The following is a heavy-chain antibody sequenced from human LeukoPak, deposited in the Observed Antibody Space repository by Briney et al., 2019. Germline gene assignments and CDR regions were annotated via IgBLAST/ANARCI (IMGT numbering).Heavy chain of an antibody. CDR1: GGSISNRSYY. D-gene: IGHD1-26*01. V-gene: IGHV4-39*01. CDR2: ISDSGNT. J-gene: IGHJ4*02. CDR3: ARREKVLDYFDY. Sequence: SETLSLTCTVSGGSISNRSYYWGWIRQPPGKGLEWIGKISDSGNTYYSPSLRSRVTISIDTSKNQFSLKLSSVTATDTAVYYCARREKVLDYFDYWGQGTLVTVSS.